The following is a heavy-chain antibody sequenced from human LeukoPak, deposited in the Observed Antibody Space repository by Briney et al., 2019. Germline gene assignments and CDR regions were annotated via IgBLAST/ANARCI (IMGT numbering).Heavy chain of an antibody. V-gene: IGHV3-33*08. CDR1: GFTFSSYG. CDR2: IWYDGSNK. D-gene: IGHD3-10*01. Sequence: PGGSLRLSCAASGFTFSSYGMNWVRQAPGKGLEWVAVIWYDGSNKYYADSVKGRFTISRDNSKKTLYLQMNSLRAEDTAVYYCARDGPHYYGSGSYYNVDYGMDVWGQGTTVTVSS. CDR3: ARDGPHYYGSGSYYNVDYGMDV. J-gene: IGHJ6*02.